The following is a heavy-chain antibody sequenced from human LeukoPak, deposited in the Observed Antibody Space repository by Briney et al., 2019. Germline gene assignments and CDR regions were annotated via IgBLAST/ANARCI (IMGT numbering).Heavy chain of an antibody. CDR3: ARDFVRYGGYGL. CDR2: IYTSGST. CDR1: GGSISSYY. D-gene: IGHD5-12*01. Sequence: SETLSLTCTVPGGSISSYYWNWIRQPAGKGLEWIGHIYTSGSTNYNPALKSRVSMSVDTSKNQFSLKLSSVTAADTAVYYCARDFVRYGGYGLWGQGTLVTVSS. J-gene: IGHJ4*02. V-gene: IGHV4-4*07.